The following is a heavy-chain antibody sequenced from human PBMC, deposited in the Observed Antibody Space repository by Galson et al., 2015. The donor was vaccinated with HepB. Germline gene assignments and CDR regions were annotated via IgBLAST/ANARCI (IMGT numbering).Heavy chain of an antibody. V-gene: IGHV1-18*01. J-gene: IGHJ4*02. CDR2: ISAYNGNT. CDR3: ARDGGGYCSSTSCSQVDY. Sequence: SVKVSCKASGYTFTSYGISWVRQAPGQGLEWMGWISAYNGNTNYAQKLQGRVTMTTDTSTSTAYMELRSLRSDDTAVYYCARDGGGYCSSTSCSQVDYWGQGTLVTVSS. D-gene: IGHD2-2*01. CDR1: GYTFTSYG.